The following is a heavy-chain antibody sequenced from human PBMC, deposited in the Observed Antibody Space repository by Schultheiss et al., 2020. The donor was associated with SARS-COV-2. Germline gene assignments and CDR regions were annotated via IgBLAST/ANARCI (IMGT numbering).Heavy chain of an antibody. J-gene: IGHJ4*02. CDR1: GYTFTGYY. V-gene: IGHV1-69*13. Sequence: SVKVSCKASGYTFTGYYIHWVRQAPGQGLEWMGGIIPIFGTANYAQKFQGRVTITADESTSTAYMELSSLRSEDTAVYYCARSSTYRADYWGQGTLVTVSS. CDR3: ARSSTYRADY. CDR2: IIPIFGTA. D-gene: IGHD1-14*01.